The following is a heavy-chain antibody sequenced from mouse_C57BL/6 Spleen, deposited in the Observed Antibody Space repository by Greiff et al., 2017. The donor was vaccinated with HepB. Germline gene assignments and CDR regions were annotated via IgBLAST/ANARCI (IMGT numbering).Heavy chain of an antibody. D-gene: IGHD1-1*01. J-gene: IGHJ2*01. CDR3: ARITTVVAMDYFDY. V-gene: IGHV1-53*01. Sequence: QVQLQQSGTELVKPGASVKLSCKASGYTFTSYWMHWVKQRPGQGLEWIGNINPSNGGTNYNEKFKSKATLTVDKSSSTAYMQLSSLASEDSAVYYCARITTVVAMDYFDYWGQGTTLTVSS. CDR1: GYTFTSYW. CDR2: INPSNGGT.